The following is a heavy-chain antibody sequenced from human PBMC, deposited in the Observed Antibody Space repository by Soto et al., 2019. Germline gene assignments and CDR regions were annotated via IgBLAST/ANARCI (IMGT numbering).Heavy chain of an antibody. CDR1: GGTFSSYA. V-gene: IGHV1-69*13. J-gene: IGHJ4*02. CDR3: ARSDGYSLTPDY. Sequence: ASVKVSCKASGGTFSSYAISWVRQAPGQGLEWMGGIIPIFGTANYAQKFQGGVTITADESTSTAYMELSSLRSEDTAVYYCARSDGYSLTPDYWGQGTLVTVSS. D-gene: IGHD4-4*01. CDR2: IIPIFGTA.